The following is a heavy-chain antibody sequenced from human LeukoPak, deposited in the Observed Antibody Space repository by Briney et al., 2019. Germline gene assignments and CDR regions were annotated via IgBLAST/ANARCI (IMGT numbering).Heavy chain of an antibody. J-gene: IGHJ5*02. CDR2: IYYSGST. CDR1: GGSISSSSYY. Sequence: PSETLSLTCTVSGGSISSSSYYWGWIRQPPGKGLEWIGSIYYSGSTYYNPSLKSRVTISVDTSKNQFSLKLSSVTAADTAVYYCARDWVYYYGSGSPRFDPWGQGTLVTVSS. D-gene: IGHD3-10*01. V-gene: IGHV4-39*07. CDR3: ARDWVYYYGSGSPRFDP.